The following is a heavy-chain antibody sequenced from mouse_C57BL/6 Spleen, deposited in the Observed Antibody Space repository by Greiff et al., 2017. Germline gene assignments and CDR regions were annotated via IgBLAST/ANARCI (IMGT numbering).Heavy chain of an antibody. CDR2: IYPGDGDT. V-gene: IGHV1-80*01. CDR1: GYAFSSYW. Sequence: VKLQESGAELVKPGASVKISCKASGYAFSSYWMNWVKQRPGKGLEWIGQIYPGDGDTNYNGKFKGKATLTADKSSSTAYMQLSSLTSEDSAVYFCANYYGSSYSWFAYWGQGTLVTVSA. CDR3: ANYYGSSYSWFAY. D-gene: IGHD1-1*01. J-gene: IGHJ3*01.